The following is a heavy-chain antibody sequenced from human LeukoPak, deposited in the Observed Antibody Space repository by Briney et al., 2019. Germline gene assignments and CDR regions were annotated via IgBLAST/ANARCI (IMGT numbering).Heavy chain of an antibody. J-gene: IGHJ6*03. CDR3: ARVGDYVGNYYHYYMDV. Sequence: PGRSLRLSCAASGFTFSSYGMHWVRQAPGKGLEWVAVIWYDGSNKYYADSVKGRFTISRDNSKNSLYLQMNSLRAEDTAVYYCARVGDYVGNYYHYYMDVWGKGTTVTVSS. D-gene: IGHD4-17*01. CDR2: IWYDGSNK. CDR1: GFTFSSYG. V-gene: IGHV3-33*01.